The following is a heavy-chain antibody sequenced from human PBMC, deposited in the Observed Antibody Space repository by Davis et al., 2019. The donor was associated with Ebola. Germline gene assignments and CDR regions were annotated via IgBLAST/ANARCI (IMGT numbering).Heavy chain of an antibody. J-gene: IGHJ5*02. D-gene: IGHD6-6*01. Sequence: ASVKVSCKASGYSFTSYEINWVRQAAGQGLEWMGWMRPNSGDSDYGQKFQGRVTMTRDTSTNTAYMELSSLISEDTAVYYCARIAAITRKIRPWGQGTLVTVSS. CDR2: MRPNSGDS. V-gene: IGHV1-8*01. CDR1: GYSFTSYE. CDR3: ARIAAITRKIRP.